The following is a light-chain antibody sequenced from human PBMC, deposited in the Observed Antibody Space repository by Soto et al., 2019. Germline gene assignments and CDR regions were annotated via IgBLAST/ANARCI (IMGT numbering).Light chain of an antibody. CDR2: DVS. CDR1: SSDVGGYNY. V-gene: IGLV2-11*01. CDR3: CSYAGSYHVV. J-gene: IGLJ2*01. Sequence: QSVLTQPRSVSGSPGQSVTISCTGTSSDVGGYNYVSWYLQHPGKAPKLIIYDVSKRPSGVPDRFSGSKSGNTASLTISGLQAEDEADYYCCSYAGSYHVVFGGGTKLTVL.